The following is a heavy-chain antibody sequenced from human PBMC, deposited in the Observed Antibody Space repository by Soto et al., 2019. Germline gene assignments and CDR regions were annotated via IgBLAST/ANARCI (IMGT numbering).Heavy chain of an antibody. CDR2: IISTTDYI. Sequence: GSLRLSCAASGFTFPRYSMNWVRQPPEKVLEWVSSIISTTDYIYYGDSMEGRFTISTHNAKHSLYREMNSLMAEDTAVYYCARESKDRTSNFDYWGQGTLVTVS. J-gene: IGHJ4*02. CDR3: ARESKDRTSNFDY. V-gene: IGHV3-21*06. CDR1: GFTFPRYS.